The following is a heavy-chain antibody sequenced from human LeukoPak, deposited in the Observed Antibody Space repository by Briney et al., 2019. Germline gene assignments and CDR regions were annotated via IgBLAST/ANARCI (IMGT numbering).Heavy chain of an antibody. V-gene: IGHV3-30*18. CDR1: GFTFSSYG. D-gene: IGHD6-19*01. J-gene: IGHJ6*02. Sequence: QPGGSLRLSCAASGFTFSSYGVHWVRQAPGKGLEWVAVISYDGSNKYYADSVKGRFTISRDNSKNTLYLQMNSLRAEDTAVYYCVKERAVAAYYYYYYGMDVWGQGTTVTVSS. CDR3: VKERAVAAYYYYYYGMDV. CDR2: ISYDGSNK.